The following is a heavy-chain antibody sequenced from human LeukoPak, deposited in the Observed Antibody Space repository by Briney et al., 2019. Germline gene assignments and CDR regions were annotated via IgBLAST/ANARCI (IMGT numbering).Heavy chain of an antibody. D-gene: IGHD2-2*02. CDR3: AREGRDLVVVPAAIHGGKYFDY. CDR2: INPNSGGT. Sequence: ASVKVSCKASGYTFTGYYMHWVRQAPRQGLEWMGWINPNSGGTNYAQKFQGRVTMTRDTSFSTAYMELSRLRSGDTAVYYCAREGRDLVVVPAAIHGGKYFDYWGQGTLVTVSS. CDR1: GYTFTGYY. V-gene: IGHV1-2*02. J-gene: IGHJ4*02.